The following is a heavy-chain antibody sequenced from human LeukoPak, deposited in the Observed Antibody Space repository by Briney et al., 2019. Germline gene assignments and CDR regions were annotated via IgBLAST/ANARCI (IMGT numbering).Heavy chain of an antibody. D-gene: IGHD3-10*01. V-gene: IGHV3-21*01. Sequence: GGSLRLSCAASGFTFSRYSMNWVRQAPGKGLEWVSSISSSSSYIYYADSVKGRFTISRDNAKNSLYLQMNSLRAEDTAVYYCARDYYGSGSFHDAFDIWGQGTMVTVSS. CDR1: GFTFSRYS. CDR3: ARDYYGSGSFHDAFDI. CDR2: ISSSSSYI. J-gene: IGHJ3*02.